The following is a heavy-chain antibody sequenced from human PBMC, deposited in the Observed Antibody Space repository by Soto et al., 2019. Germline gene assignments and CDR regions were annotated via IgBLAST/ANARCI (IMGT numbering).Heavy chain of an antibody. CDR2: INPNSGGT. D-gene: IGHD6-19*01. J-gene: IGHJ3*02. Sequence: ASVKVSCKASGYTFTGYYMHWVRQAPGQGLEWMGWINPNSGGTNYAQKFQGWVTMTRDTSISTAYMELSRLRSDDTAVYYCATTVAGDAFDIWAQGTMVTVSS. CDR1: GYTFTGYY. V-gene: IGHV1-2*04. CDR3: ATTVAGDAFDI.